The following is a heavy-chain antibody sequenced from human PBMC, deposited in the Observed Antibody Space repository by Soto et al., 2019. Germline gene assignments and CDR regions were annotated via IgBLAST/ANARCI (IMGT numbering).Heavy chain of an antibody. D-gene: IGHD1-1*01. CDR1: GDSISTTAYY. CDR2: IIYTGST. J-gene: IGHJ5*02. V-gene: IGHV4-39*02. Sequence: SETLSVTCTVSGDSISTTAYYWSWIRQPPGKGLEWIGSIIYTGSTYYNPSLQSRVTISVDTSRNQFSLRLSSVTASDTAVYYCARDPWKQRTWFDPWGQGTLVTVSS. CDR3: ARDPWKQRTWFDP.